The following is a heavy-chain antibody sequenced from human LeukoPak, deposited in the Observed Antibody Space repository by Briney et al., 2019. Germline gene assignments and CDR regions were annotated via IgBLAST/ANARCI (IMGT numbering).Heavy chain of an antibody. CDR2: MYYSGSA. CDR1: GGSISSGDYY. V-gene: IGHV4-30-4*01. J-gene: IGHJ5*02. Sequence: SETLSLTCTVSGGSISSGDYYWSWIRQPPGKGLEWVAYMYYSGSAYYNPSLKSRATISVDTSMNQVSLKLTSVTAADTAVYFCARPYYYDSRIDPWGRGTLVTVSS. D-gene: IGHD3-22*01. CDR3: ARPYYYDSRIDP.